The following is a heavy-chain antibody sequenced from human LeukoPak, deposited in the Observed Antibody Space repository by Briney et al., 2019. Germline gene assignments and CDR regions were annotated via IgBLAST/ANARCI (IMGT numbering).Heavy chain of an antibody. V-gene: IGHV1-69*04. CDR3: ARGRGYSYGYLDY. D-gene: IGHD5-18*01. Sequence: SVKVSCKASGGTFSSYAISWVRQAPGQGLEWMGRIIPILGIANYAQKFQGRVTITADKSTSTAYMELSRLRSEDTAVYYCARGRGYSYGYLDYWGQGTLVTVSS. J-gene: IGHJ4*02. CDR2: IIPILGIA. CDR1: GGTFSSYA.